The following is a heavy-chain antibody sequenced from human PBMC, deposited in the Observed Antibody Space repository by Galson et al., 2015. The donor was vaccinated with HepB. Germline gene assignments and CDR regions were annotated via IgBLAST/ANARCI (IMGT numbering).Heavy chain of an antibody. D-gene: IGHD3-10*01. CDR1: GGSFSGYF. J-gene: IGHJ6*03. Sequence: SETLSLTCAVYGGSFSGYFWSWIRQPPGKGLEWIGEIYHSGNTNYNPSLKSRVTMSVDTSKNQFSLKLNSVTAADTAVYYCARSFPSNGGDGSGSSGDWGYYYMDVWGEGTTVTVSS. V-gene: IGHV4-34*01. CDR3: ARSFPSNGGDGSGSSGDWGYYYMDV. CDR2: IYHSGNT.